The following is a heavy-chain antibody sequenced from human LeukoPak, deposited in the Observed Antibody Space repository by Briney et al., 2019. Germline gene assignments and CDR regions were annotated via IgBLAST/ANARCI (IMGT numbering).Heavy chain of an antibody. V-gene: IGHV4-34*01. CDR1: GGSFSGYY. D-gene: IGHD3-16*01. CDR3: ARLLRSRIAFDTYYFDY. Sequence: SETLSLTCAVYGGSFSGYYWSWIRQPPGKGLEWIGEINHSGSTNYNPSLKSRVTISVDTSKNQFSLKLSSVTAADTAVYYCARLLRSRIAFDTYYFDYWGQGTLVTVSS. J-gene: IGHJ4*02. CDR2: INHSGST.